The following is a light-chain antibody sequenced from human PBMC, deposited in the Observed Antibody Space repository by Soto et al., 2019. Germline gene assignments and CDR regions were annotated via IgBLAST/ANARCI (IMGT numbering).Light chain of an antibody. Sequence: NFMLTRAHSVSESPGKTVTISCTRSSGSIASNYVQWYQQRPGSAPTTVIYEDNQRPSGVPDRFSGSIDSSSNSASLTISGLKTEDEADYYCQSYDRSNVVFGGGTKVTVL. CDR3: QSYDRSNVV. V-gene: IGLV6-57*04. J-gene: IGLJ2*01. CDR1: SGSIASNY. CDR2: EDN.